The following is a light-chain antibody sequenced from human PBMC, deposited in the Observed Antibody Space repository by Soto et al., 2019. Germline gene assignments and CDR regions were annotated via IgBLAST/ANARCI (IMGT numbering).Light chain of an antibody. Sequence: DIVMTQSPAILSSSLGERATLSCRASQSVSSYLAWYQQKPGQAPRLLMYGASIRATGFPDRFSGSGSGTEFTLTISSLQSEDFAVYYCQQYNNWPRTFGQGTKVDIK. V-gene: IGKV3-15*01. CDR2: GAS. J-gene: IGKJ1*01. CDR3: QQYNNWPRT. CDR1: QSVSSY.